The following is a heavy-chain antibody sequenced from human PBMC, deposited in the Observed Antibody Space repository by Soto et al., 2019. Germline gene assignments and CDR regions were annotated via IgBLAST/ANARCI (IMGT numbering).Heavy chain of an antibody. CDR1: GFTFSDYY. J-gene: IGHJ3*01. Sequence: GGSLRLSCAASGFTFSDYYMSWIRQAPGKGLEWVSYISSSSYTNYADSVKGRFTISRDNAKNSLYLQMNSLRAEDTAVYYCARDLPTSTGSDFDLWGQATMGTV. V-gene: IGHV3-11*06. CDR2: ISSSSYT. D-gene: IGHD1-1*01. CDR3: ARDLPTSTGSDFDL.